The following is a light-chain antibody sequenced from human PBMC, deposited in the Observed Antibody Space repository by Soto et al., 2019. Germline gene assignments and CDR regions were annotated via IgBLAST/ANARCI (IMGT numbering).Light chain of an antibody. V-gene: IGKV3-15*01. CDR3: QQYNDWPRT. CDR2: GAS. Sequence: EIVMTQSPATLSVSPGERATLSCRASQTVSTNLAGYQQKPGHTPRLLIYGASTRVTGIPDRFSGSGSGTEFALTISSLQSEDFAVYYCQQYNDWPRTFGQGTKVEIK. J-gene: IGKJ1*01. CDR1: QTVSTN.